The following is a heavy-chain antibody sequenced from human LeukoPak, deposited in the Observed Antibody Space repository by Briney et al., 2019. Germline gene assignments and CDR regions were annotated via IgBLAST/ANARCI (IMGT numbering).Heavy chain of an antibody. CDR2: IWYDGTYE. D-gene: IGHD3-10*01. V-gene: IGHV3-33*08. J-gene: IGHJ5*02. Sequence: GRSLRLSCAASGFTFSSYAMHWVRQAPGKGLEWVAVIWYDGTYEYYGDSVKGRFAISRDNSKNTMYLQMNSLRAEDTAVYFCARDGSGLAVRGWFDTWGQGTVVTVSS. CDR3: ARDGSGLAVRGWFDT. CDR1: GFTFSSYA.